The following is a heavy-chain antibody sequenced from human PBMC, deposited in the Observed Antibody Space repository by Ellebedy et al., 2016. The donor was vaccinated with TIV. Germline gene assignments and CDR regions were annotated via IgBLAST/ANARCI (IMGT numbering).Heavy chain of an antibody. V-gene: IGHV4-59*02. J-gene: IGHJ4*02. CDR3: AKERFDTPMTLYYFDY. CDR1: GDSVSHYY. Sequence: MPSETLSLTCTVSGDSVSHYYWSWIRQPPGKGLEWIGCIYYNGSTNYSPSLNSRVTISIDTSKNQFSLNLSSVTAADTAVYYCAKERFDTPMTLYYFDYWGQGTLVTVSS. CDR2: IYYNGST. D-gene: IGHD5-18*01.